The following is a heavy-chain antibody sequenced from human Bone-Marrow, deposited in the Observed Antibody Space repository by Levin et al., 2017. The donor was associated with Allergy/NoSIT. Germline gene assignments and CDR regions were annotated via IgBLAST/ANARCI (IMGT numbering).Heavy chain of an antibody. V-gene: IGHV3-30*04. J-gene: IGHJ4*02. CDR2: FPHDGSKE. CDR3: ATGGDHYYDY. Sequence: GGSLRLSCAASGFTFTTHAMHWIRQAPGKGLEWVAVFPHDGSKEHYTDSVQGRFTISRDNSKNTLSLQMNSLRPEDTAVYYCATGGDHYYDYWGQGTLVTVSS. CDR1: GFTFTTHA. D-gene: IGHD2-21*02.